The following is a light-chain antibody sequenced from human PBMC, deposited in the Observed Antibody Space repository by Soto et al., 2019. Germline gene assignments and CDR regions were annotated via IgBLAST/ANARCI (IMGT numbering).Light chain of an antibody. CDR3: QQLNSYPLT. Sequence: IVLTQSPATLSLSPGKRATLSCMASQNISNYLIWYQQKPGQAPRLLIYCVSTRATGTPARFSGSGSGTDFTLTISSLQPEDFATYYCQQLNSYPLTFGGGTKVDIK. V-gene: IGKV3-11*01. CDR2: CVS. J-gene: IGKJ4*01. CDR1: QNISNY.